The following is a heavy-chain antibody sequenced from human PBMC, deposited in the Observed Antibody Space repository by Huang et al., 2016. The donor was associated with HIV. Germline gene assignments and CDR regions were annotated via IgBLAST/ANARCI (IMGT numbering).Heavy chain of an antibody. Sequence: QVQLVQSGGEVKQPGASVRVSCKASGYAFGSYGMSWVRQAPGQGLEWLGWIGSDSRDTRTAQKFQGRVTMTTDRSATTTYMELRSLRYDDTAVYYCARDTYYTDIWKRNDASFLWGQGTMITVYS. CDR3: ARDTYYTDIWKRNDASFL. V-gene: IGHV1-18*01. CDR1: GYAFGSYG. CDR2: IGSDSRDT. D-gene: IGHD3-22*01. J-gene: IGHJ3*01.